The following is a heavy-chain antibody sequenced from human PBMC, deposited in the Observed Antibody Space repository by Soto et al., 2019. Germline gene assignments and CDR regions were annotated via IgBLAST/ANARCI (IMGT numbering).Heavy chain of an antibody. J-gene: IGHJ6*02. CDR3: AKVAQGDPLISDYGMDV. Sequence: GSLRLSCAASGFPFSSYGMHWVRQAPGKGLEWVAVISYDGGNKYYADSVKGRFTGSRDNSKNTVYLQMNSLRAEDTAVYYCAKVAQGDPLISDYGMDVWGQGTTVTVSS. CDR2: ISYDGGNK. CDR1: GFPFSSYG. V-gene: IGHV3-30*18. D-gene: IGHD2-21*02.